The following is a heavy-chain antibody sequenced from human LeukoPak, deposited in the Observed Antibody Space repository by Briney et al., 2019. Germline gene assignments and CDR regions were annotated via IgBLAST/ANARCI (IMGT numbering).Heavy chain of an antibody. CDR2: IYPSDSDT. D-gene: IGHD3-9*01. V-gene: IGHV5-51*01. J-gene: IGHJ3*02. CDR3: ATYYDILTGPPDAFDI. Sequence: GESLKISCKGSGYSFTSYWIGCVRQMPGKGPEWMGIIYPSDSDTRYSPSFQGQVTISADKSISTAYLQWSSLKASDTAMYYCATYYDILTGPPDAFDIWGQGTMVTVSS. CDR1: GYSFTSYW.